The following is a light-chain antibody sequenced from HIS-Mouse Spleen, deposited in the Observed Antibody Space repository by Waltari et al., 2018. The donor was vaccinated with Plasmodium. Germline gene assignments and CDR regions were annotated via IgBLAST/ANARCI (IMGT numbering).Light chain of an antibody. CDR2: KAF. CDR3: QQYNSYWT. V-gene: IGKV1-5*03. CDR1: QSISSW. J-gene: IGKJ1*01. Sequence: DIQMTQSPSTLSASVGDRVTITCLASQSISSWLAWYQQKPGKAPKLLIYKAFSLESGVPSRFSGSGSGTEFILTISSLQPDDFATYYCQQYNSYWTFGQGTKVEIK.